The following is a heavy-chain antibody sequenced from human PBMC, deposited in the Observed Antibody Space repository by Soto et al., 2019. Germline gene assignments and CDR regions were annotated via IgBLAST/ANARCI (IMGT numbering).Heavy chain of an antibody. CDR2: ISRSGGST. D-gene: IGHD6-13*01. J-gene: IGHJ4*02. V-gene: IGHV3-23*01. Sequence: EVQLLESGEGLVQPGGSLRLSCAASGFTFSSYAMNWVRQAPGKGLEWVSIISRSGGSTYYADSRKGRFTISRDKSKNAVYLQMNSLRAEDTAVYYCARRSSSWYFDYWGQGILVTVSS. CDR3: ARRSSSWYFDY. CDR1: GFTFSSYA.